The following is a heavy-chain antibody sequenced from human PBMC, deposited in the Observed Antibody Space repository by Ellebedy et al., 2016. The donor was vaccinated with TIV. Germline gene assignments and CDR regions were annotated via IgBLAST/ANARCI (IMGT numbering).Heavy chain of an antibody. CDR1: GGTFRSYG. CDR3: ASARFCSSPTCPNPYGMDV. D-gene: IGHD2-2*01. Sequence: AASVKVSCKASGGTFRSYGISWLRQARGQGLEWMGGIMPIFSTPDYAQKFRGRVTITADDSTTTAYMELSSLRSDDTAVYYCASARFCSSPTCPNPYGMDVWGQGTTVTVSS. V-gene: IGHV1-69*13. CDR2: IMPIFSTP. J-gene: IGHJ6*02.